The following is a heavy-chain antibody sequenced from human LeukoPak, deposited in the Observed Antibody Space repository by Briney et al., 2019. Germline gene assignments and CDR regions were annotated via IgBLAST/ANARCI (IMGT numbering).Heavy chain of an antibody. V-gene: IGHV4-59*01. J-gene: IGHJ4*02. CDR1: GGSFSPAH. CDR3: ASTTGVYFDY. CDR2: ICDNGNT. Sequence: SETLSLTCTFSGGSFSPAHWSWIRQPPGKGLEWIGVICDNGNTDYNPSLKSRVTISVDTSKNQFSLKLSSVTAADTAVYYCASTTGVYFDYWGQGTLVTVSS. D-gene: IGHD1-1*01.